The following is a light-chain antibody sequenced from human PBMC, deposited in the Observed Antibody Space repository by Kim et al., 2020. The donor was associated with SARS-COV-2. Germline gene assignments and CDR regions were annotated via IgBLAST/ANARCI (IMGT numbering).Light chain of an antibody. CDR1: SLRSYY. V-gene: IGLV3-19*01. CDR2: GKN. Sequence: SSELTQDPAVSVALGQTVRITCQGDSLRSYYATWYQQKPGQAPIVVIYGKNNRPSGVPDRFSGSSSGNTAYLTITGTQAGDEADYYCNSRDSSDYVVFGGGTQLTVL. J-gene: IGLJ2*01. CDR3: NSRDSSDYVV.